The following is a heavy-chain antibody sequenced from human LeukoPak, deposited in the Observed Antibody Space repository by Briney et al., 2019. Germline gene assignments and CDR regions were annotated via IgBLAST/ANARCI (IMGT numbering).Heavy chain of an antibody. V-gene: IGHV4-34*01. D-gene: IGHD5-24*01. CDR3: ARRWLQWRFDY. Sequence: PSETLSLTCAVYGGSFSGYYWSWIRQPPGKGLEWIGEINHRGSTNYNPSLKSRVTISVDTSKNQFSLKLSSVTAADTAVYYCARRWLQWRFDYWGQGTLVTVSS. CDR1: GGSFSGYY. CDR2: INHRGST. J-gene: IGHJ4*02.